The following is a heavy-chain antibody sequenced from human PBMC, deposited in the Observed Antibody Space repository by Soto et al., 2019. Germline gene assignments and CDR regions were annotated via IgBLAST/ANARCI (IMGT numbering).Heavy chain of an antibody. CDR1: GDSVSSNSAG. V-gene: IGHV6-1*01. CDR2: TYYRSKWYY. D-gene: IGHD1-26*01. Sequence: PAQTLSLTCAITGDSVSSNSAGWSWVRQSPSRGLEWLGRTYYRSKWYYEYAVSVRGRITINPDTSKNQYSLQLNSVTPEDTAVYFCARGEQYSGRIFDYWGQGTLVTVSS. J-gene: IGHJ4*01. CDR3: ARGEQYSGRIFDY.